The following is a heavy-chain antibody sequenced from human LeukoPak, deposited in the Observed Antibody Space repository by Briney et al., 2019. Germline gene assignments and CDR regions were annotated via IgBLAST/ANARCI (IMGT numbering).Heavy chain of an antibody. Sequence: PGGSLRLSCAASGFTFSSYSMNWVRQAPGKGLEWVSSISSSSSYIYYADSVKGRFTISRDNAKNSLYLQMNSLRAEDTAVYYCARGPTPGRYYYYGMVVWGQGTTVTVSS. CDR2: ISSSSSYI. D-gene: IGHD2-15*01. V-gene: IGHV3-21*01. CDR1: GFTFSSYS. CDR3: ARGPTPGRYYYYGMVV. J-gene: IGHJ6*02.